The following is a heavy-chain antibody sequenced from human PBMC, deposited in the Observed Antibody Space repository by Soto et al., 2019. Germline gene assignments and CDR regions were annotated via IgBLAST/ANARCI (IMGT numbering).Heavy chain of an antibody. CDR2: IRSKAHNYAI. CDR3: TRHDPVGWGDV. D-gene: IGHD3-16*01. V-gene: IGHV3-73*02. CDR1: GFICADST. Sequence: EMHLVESGGALVQPGGTLQLSCAASGFICADSTIHWVRQASGKGLEWVGRIRSKAHNYAIEYAESVKGRFVISRDNSRNTAYLQMNSLKTEDTAAYYCTRHDPVGWGDVWGQGTTVTVSS. J-gene: IGHJ6*02.